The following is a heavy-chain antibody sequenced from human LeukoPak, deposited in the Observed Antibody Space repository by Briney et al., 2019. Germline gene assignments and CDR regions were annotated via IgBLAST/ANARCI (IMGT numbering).Heavy chain of an antibody. J-gene: IGHJ3*02. CDR2: IYYSGST. V-gene: IGHV4-31*03. CDR3: ARDQGYYDSSGYRDGDAFDI. Sequence: SETLSLTCTVSGGSISSGGYYWSWIRQHPGKSLEWIGYIYYSGSTYYNPSLKSRVTISVDTSKNQFSLKLSSVTAADTAVYYCARDQGYYDSSGYRDGDAFDIWGQGTMVTVSS. CDR1: GGSISSGGYY. D-gene: IGHD3-22*01.